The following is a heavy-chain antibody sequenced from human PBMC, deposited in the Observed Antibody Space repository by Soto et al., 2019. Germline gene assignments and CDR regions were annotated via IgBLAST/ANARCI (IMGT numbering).Heavy chain of an antibody. V-gene: IGHV4-30-4*01. CDR3: ARRHRSGFYSWLDT. Sequence: QVQLQESGPGLVKPSQTLSLPGTVSGGSISSGDYYWCWIRQPPGKGLEWLGTIYFSGTTYYNPSIKSRDTISVDAAQNQFSLNLSSVTAADTAVYYCARRHRSGFYSWLDTWGQGTLVTVSS. CDR1: GGSISSGDYY. J-gene: IGHJ5*02. D-gene: IGHD3-22*01. CDR2: IYFSGTT.